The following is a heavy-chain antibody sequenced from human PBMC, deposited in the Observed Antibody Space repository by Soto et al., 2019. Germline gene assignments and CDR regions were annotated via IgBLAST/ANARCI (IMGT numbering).Heavy chain of an antibody. D-gene: IGHD6-19*01. Sequence: GESLKISCQGSGNSFTSYWISWVRQMPGKGLEWMGRIDPSDSYTNYSPSFQGHVTISADKSISTAYLQWSSLKASDTAMYYCARRKKSQQWLVDYYYGMDVWGQGTTVTVSS. CDR3: ARRKKSQQWLVDYYYGMDV. CDR2: IDPSDSYT. CDR1: GNSFTSYW. J-gene: IGHJ6*02. V-gene: IGHV5-10-1*01.